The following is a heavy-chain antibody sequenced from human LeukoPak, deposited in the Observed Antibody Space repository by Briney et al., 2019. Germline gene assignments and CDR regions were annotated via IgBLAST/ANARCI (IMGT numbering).Heavy chain of an antibody. J-gene: IGHJ5*02. D-gene: IGHD1-7*01. CDR2: FDPEDGET. CDR3: ATQYNWNYPSLWFDP. CDR1: GYTLTELS. V-gene: IGHV1-24*01. Sequence: ASVKVSCEVSGYTLTELSMHWVRQAPGKGLEWMGGFDPEDGETIYAQKFQGRVTMTEDTSTDTAYMELSSLRSEDTAVYYCATQYNWNYPSLWFDPWGQGTLVTVSS.